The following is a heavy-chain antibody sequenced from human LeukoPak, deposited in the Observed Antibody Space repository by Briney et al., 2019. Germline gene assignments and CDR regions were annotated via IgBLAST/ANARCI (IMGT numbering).Heavy chain of an antibody. CDR3: ATGGVLWFGESPNYFDY. D-gene: IGHD3-10*01. J-gene: IGHJ4*02. CDR1: GYTLTESS. V-gene: IGHV1-24*01. CDR2: FDPEDGET. Sequence: ASVKVSCKVSGYTLTESSMHWVRQAPGKGLEWMGGFDPEDGETIYAQKFQGRVTMTEDTSTDTAYMELSSLRSEDTAVYYCATGGVLWFGESPNYFDYWGQGTLVTVSS.